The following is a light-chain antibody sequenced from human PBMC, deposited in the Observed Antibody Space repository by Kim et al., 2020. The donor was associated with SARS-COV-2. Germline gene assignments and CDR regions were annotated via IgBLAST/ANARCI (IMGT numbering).Light chain of an antibody. CDR2: QDS. V-gene: IGLV3-1*01. CDR1: KLGDKY. J-gene: IGLJ3*02. CDR3: QAWDSRSWV. Sequence: VSPGQTASITCSGDKLGDKYACWYQQKPGQSPVLVIYQDSKRPSGIPERFSGSNSGNTATLTISGTQAMDEADYYCQAWDSRSWVFGGGTQLTVL.